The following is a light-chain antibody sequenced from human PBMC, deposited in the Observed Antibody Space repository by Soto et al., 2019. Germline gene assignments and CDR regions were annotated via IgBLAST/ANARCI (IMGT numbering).Light chain of an antibody. Sequence: QSVLSQPPSASGAPGQRVTISCSGSSSNIGSNFVYWYQQLPGTAPKLLIYRTDQRPSGVPDRFSGSKPGASAPLVISGLRSEDEADYYCAAWDNSLRWVFGGGTKLTVL. CDR3: AAWDNSLRWV. J-gene: IGLJ3*02. V-gene: IGLV1-47*01. CDR2: RTD. CDR1: SSNIGSNF.